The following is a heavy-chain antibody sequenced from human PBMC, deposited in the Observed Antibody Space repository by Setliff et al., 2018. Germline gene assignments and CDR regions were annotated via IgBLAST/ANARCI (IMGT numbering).Heavy chain of an antibody. D-gene: IGHD2-21*01. CDR3: TTSRAPRVVLAADFDL. CDR2: ISPYGGET. J-gene: IGHJ4*02. CDR1: GFNFITYG. V-gene: IGHV1-18*01. Sequence: ASVKVSCKTSGFNFITYGFSWVRQAPGQGLEWMGWISPYGGETNNAQKFQDRLSVTADTSSKTIYMELRSLTSDDTAVYFCTTSRAPRVVLAADFDLWGQGTLVTVSS.